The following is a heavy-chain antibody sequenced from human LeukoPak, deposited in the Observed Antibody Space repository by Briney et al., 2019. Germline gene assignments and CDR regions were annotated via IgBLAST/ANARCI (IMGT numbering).Heavy chain of an antibody. J-gene: IGHJ4*02. CDR1: GFTFSSYS. Sequence: XRSLRLSCGASGFTFSSYSMHWVRQAPGKGLEWVAVISYDGSNKYYADSVKGRFTISRDNSKNTLYLQMNSLRAEDTAVYYCAKDQGGYYDSSGYYFDYWGQGTLVTVSS. D-gene: IGHD3-22*01. V-gene: IGHV3-30*18. CDR3: AKDQGGYYDSSGYYFDY. CDR2: ISYDGSNK.